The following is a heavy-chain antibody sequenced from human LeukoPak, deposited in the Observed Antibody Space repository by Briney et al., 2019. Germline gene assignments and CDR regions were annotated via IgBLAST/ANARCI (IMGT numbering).Heavy chain of an antibody. Sequence: PSETLSLTCTVSGGSISSGDYYWSWIRQPPGKGLEWIGYIYYSGSTYYNPSLKSRVTISVDTSKNQFSLKLSSVTAADTAVYYCARDRGYCSSTSCYSWLDPWGQGTLVTVSS. CDR1: GGSISSGDYY. CDR3: ARDRGYCSSTSCYSWLDP. D-gene: IGHD2-2*01. J-gene: IGHJ5*02. CDR2: IYYSGST. V-gene: IGHV4-30-4*08.